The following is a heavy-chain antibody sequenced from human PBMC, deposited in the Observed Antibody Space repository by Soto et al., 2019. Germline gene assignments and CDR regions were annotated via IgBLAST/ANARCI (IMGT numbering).Heavy chain of an antibody. CDR3: ARGTLGYCSSTSCRRRGFDP. D-gene: IGHD2-2*01. V-gene: IGHV1-2*02. J-gene: IGHJ5*02. Sequence: GASVKVSCKASGYTFTGYYMHWVRQAPGQGLEWMGWINPNSGGTNYAQKFQGRVTMTRDTSISTAYMELSRLRSDDTAVYYCARGTLGYCSSTSCRRRGFDPWGQGTLVTVS. CDR2: INPNSGGT. CDR1: GYTFTGYY.